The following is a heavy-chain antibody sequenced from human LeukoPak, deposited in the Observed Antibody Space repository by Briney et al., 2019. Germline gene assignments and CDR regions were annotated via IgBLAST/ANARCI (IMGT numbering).Heavy chain of an antibody. V-gene: IGHV4-39*01. D-gene: IGHD5-12*01. J-gene: IGHJ4*02. CDR2: IYYSGST. CDR3: ARHRYSAYASSDY. Sequence: PSETLSLTCTVSGGSISSTSYYWGWLRQPPGKGLEGFGSIYYSGSTYYNPSLKCRVTISLATSKHQFSLKLSSVTAADTAVYYCARHRYSAYASSDYWGQGTLVTVSS. CDR1: GGSISSTSYY.